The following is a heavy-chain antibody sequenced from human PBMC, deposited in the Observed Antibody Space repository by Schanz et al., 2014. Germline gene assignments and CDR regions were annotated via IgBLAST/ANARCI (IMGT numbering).Heavy chain of an antibody. V-gene: IGHV1-2*04. CDR3: ARDDRACDYGMDV. D-gene: IGHD3-22*01. CDR1: GYTFSDYY. CDR2: INPNTGGT. Sequence: QVQLVQSGAEVKKPGASVKVSCKASGYTFSDYYIHWVRQAPGQGLEWMGWINPNTGGTNFAQKFQGWVTVTRDTSISTVYMELSKVTYEDTAVYYCARDDRACDYGMDVWGQGTTVTVSS. J-gene: IGHJ6*02.